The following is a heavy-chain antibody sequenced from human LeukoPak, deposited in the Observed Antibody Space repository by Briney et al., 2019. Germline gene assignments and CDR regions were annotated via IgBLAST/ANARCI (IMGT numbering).Heavy chain of an antibody. Sequence: PGGSLRLSCADSGLTFSTYWMHWGRQAPGRGLVWVSRINSDGRSTTYADFVKGRFTISRDNAKNTLYLQMNSLRAEDTAVYYCAREGTSGWYYFDYWGQGTLVTVSS. J-gene: IGHJ4*02. D-gene: IGHD6-19*01. CDR3: AREGTSGWYYFDY. CDR1: GLTFSTYW. CDR2: INSDGRST. V-gene: IGHV3-74*01.